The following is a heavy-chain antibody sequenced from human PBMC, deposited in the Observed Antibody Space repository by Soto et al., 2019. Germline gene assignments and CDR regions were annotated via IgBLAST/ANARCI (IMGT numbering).Heavy chain of an antibody. V-gene: IGHV3-7*03. CDR2: INRDGSEE. CDR1: GFTFSGYW. Sequence: EMLLVESGGGLVQPGGSLRLSCVASGFTFSGYWMSWVRQAPGKGLEWVANINRDGSEEHYVDSVKGRFTISRDNAKNSVYLQTDSLRGDDSAVYYCARDPGPRSASIRGLGWFDPWGQGTLVTVSS. D-gene: IGHD2-2*01. J-gene: IGHJ5*02. CDR3: ARDPGPRSASIRGLGWFDP.